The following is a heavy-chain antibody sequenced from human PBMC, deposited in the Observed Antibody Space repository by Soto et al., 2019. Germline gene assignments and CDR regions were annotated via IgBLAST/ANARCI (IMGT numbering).Heavy chain of an antibody. V-gene: IGHV4-4*02. CDR1: GDSISSNNW. CDR2: IYHTGTT. CDR3: AKHAGGSDAADA. D-gene: IGHD5-12*01. J-gene: IGHJ3*01. Sequence: QVQLQESGPGLVKPSGTLSLTCAVSGDSISSNNWWSWVRQSPEKGLMWIGEIYHTGTTNYNPSPASRITITSDKFYPHSSLKFTSMTAAASAVYDCAKHAGGSDAADAWAQGTMVTVSS.